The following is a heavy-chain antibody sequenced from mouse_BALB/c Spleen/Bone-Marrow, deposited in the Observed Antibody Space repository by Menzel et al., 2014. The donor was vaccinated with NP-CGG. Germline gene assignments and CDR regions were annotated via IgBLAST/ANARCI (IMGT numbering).Heavy chain of an antibody. Sequence: EVKLMESGGGLVQPGGSLRLSCATSGFTFTDYYMSWVRQPPGKALEWLGFIRNKANGYTTEYSASVKGRFTISRDNSQSILYLQMNTLRAEDSATYYCAVMDYWGQGTSVTVSS. CDR2: IRNKANGYTT. V-gene: IGHV7-3*02. J-gene: IGHJ4*01. CDR1: GFTFTDYY. CDR3: AVMDY.